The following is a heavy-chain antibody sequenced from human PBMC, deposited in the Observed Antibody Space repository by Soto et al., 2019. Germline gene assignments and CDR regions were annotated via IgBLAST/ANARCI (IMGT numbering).Heavy chain of an antibody. CDR3: ARGFWSGRYYYYYMDV. D-gene: IGHD3-3*01. CDR1: GGSISSYY. V-gene: IGHV4-59*01. J-gene: IGHJ6*03. Sequence: SETLSLTCTVSGGSISSYYWSWIRQPPGKGLEWIGYIYYSGSTNYNPSLKSRVTISVDTSKNQFSLKLSSVTAADTAVYYCARGFWSGRYYYYYMDVWGKGTTVTVSS. CDR2: IYYSGST.